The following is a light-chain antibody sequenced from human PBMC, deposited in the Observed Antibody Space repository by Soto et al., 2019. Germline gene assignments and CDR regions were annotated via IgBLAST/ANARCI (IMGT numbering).Light chain of an antibody. CDR1: SSDVGGYYY. J-gene: IGLJ2*01. Sequence: QSALTQPASVSGSPGQSITISCTGTSSDVGGYYYVSWYQHHPGKAPKLIIYEVTNRPSGVSSRFSGSNSGNTASLIISGLQAEDEAEYYCSSYTSSSAPHVVFGGGTQLTVL. V-gene: IGLV2-14*01. CDR2: EVT. CDR3: SSYTSSSAPHVV.